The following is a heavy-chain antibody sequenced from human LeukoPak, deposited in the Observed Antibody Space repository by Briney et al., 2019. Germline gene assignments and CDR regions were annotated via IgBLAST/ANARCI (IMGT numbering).Heavy chain of an antibody. CDR3: ARGPVPYCSSTSCRRNV. J-gene: IGHJ6*02. CDR2: MNPNSGNT. V-gene: IGHV1-8*01. CDR1: GYTFTSYD. D-gene: IGHD2-2*01. Sequence: ASVKVSCKASGYTFTSYDTNWVRQATGQGLEWMGWMNPNSGNTGYAQKFQGRVTMTRNTSISTAYMELSSLRSEDTAVYYCARGPVPYCSSTSCRRNVWGQGTTVTVSS.